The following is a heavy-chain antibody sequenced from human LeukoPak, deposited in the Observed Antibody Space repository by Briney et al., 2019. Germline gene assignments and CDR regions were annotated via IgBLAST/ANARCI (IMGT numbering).Heavy chain of an antibody. V-gene: IGHV3-21*01. Sequence: GGSLRLSCTASGFTFGDYAMSWVRQAPGKGLEWVSSISSSSSYIYYADSVKGRFTISRDNAKNSLYLQMNSLRAEDTAVYYCARGYYYDSSGQPPDAFDIWGQGTMVTVSS. CDR3: ARGYYYDSSGQPPDAFDI. J-gene: IGHJ3*02. D-gene: IGHD3-22*01. CDR1: GFTFGDYA. CDR2: ISSSSSYI.